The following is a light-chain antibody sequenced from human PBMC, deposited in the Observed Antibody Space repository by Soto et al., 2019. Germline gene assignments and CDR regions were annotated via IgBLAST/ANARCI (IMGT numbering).Light chain of an antibody. CDR3: QQYGRFPWT. J-gene: IGKJ1*01. CDR2: GAS. CDR1: QSIRSNY. V-gene: IGKV3-20*01. Sequence: ETVLTQSPGTLSLSPGERATLSCRASQSIRSNYLAWYRQTPGQAPRLLIYGASNRATGIPDRFSGSGSGTDFTLIISRLEPEDFALYYCQQYGRFPWTFGQGTKVEIK.